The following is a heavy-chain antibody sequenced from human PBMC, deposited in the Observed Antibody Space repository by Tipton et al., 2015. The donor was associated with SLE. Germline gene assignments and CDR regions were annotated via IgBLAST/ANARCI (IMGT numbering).Heavy chain of an antibody. Sequence: LRLSCTVSGGSMRSTGYYWTWLRPFPGKGLEWIGYIYTGGSTYYNRSLKSRATISADMSRNQFSLKMTSVSAADTAVYYCARGSDGEYVRYFDVWGPGTLVTVSS. J-gene: IGHJ2*01. CDR3: ARGSDGEYVRYFDV. CDR1: GGSMRSTGYY. D-gene: IGHD4-17*01. CDR2: IYTGGST. V-gene: IGHV4-31*03.